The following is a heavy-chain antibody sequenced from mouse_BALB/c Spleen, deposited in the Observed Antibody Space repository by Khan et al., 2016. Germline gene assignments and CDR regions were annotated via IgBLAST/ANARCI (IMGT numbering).Heavy chain of an antibody. Sequence: QVQLQQSGAELAKPGASVKMSCKASGYTFTSYWMHWVKQRPGQGLEWIGYINPSTGYTEYNQKFKDKATLTADKSSSTDYMQLSSLTSEDSAVYYCARTARATSAMDYWGQGTAVTVSS. V-gene: IGHV1-7*01. CDR1: GYTFTSYW. D-gene: IGHD3-1*01. CDR2: INPSTGYT. J-gene: IGHJ4*01. CDR3: ARTARATSAMDY.